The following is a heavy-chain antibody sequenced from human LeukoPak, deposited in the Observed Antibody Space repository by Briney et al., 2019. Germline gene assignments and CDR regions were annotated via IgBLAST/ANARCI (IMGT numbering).Heavy chain of an antibody. CDR3: ARRTVTVTNFDY. J-gene: IGHJ4*02. Sequence: SETLSLTCTVSGGSISSSSYYWGWIRQPPGKGLEWIGSIYYSGSTYYNPSLKSRVTISVDTSKNQFSLELSSVTAADTAVYYCARRTVTVTNFDYWGQGTLVTVSS. V-gene: IGHV4-39*01. CDR2: IYYSGST. CDR1: GGSISSSSYY. D-gene: IGHD4-17*01.